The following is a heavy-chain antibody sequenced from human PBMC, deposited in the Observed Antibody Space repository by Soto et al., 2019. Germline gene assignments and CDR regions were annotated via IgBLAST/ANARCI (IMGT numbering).Heavy chain of an antibody. D-gene: IGHD4-4*01. V-gene: IGHV4-30-4*01. Sequence: QVQLQESGPGLVKPSQTLCLTCTVSGGSISSGDYYWSWIRQPPGKGLEWIGYIYYSGSTYYNPSLKSRVTISVDTSKNQFSLKLSSVTAADTAVYYCARADYSNLELWGYYYYGMDVWGQGTTVTVSS. CDR2: IYYSGST. J-gene: IGHJ6*02. CDR3: ARADYSNLELWGYYYYGMDV. CDR1: GGSISSGDYY.